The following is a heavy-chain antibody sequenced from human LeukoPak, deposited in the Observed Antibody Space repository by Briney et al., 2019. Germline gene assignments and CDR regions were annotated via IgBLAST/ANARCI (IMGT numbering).Heavy chain of an antibody. J-gene: IGHJ4*02. V-gene: IGHV3-30-3*01. CDR1: GFTFSTYP. CDR3: ATIGDRRTGELYRIDY. Sequence: PGGSLRLSCTASGFTFSTYPMHWARQAPGKGLEWVAVVSYDGSNKYYADSVKGRFTISRDNSKNTLYLQMNSLRAEDAAIYYCATIGDRRTGELYRIDYWGQGTLVTVSS. CDR2: VSYDGSNK. D-gene: IGHD7-27*01.